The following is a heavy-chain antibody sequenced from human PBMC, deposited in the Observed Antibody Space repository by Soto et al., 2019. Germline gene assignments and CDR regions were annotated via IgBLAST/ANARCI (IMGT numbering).Heavy chain of an antibody. J-gene: IGHJ4*02. V-gene: IGHV3-15*01. CDR2: IKSKTDGGTT. Sequence: PGGSLRLSCAASGFTFSNAWMIWVRQAPGKGLEWVGRIKSKTDGGTTDYAAPVKGRFTISRDDSKNTLYLQMNSLKTEDTAVYYCTTDAYVLLWFGESYFDYWGQGTLVTVSS. D-gene: IGHD3-10*01. CDR3: TTDAYVLLWFGESYFDY. CDR1: GFTFSNAW.